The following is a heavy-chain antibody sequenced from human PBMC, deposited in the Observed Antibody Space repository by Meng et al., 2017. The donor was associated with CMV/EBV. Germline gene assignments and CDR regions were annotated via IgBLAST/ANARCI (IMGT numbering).Heavy chain of an antibody. CDR1: GGSFSGYY. CDR2: INHSGST. CDR3: ARANLYYDFWSGKRLYYYGMDV. Sequence: SETLSLTCAVYGGSFSGYYWSWIRQPPGKGLEWSGEINHSGSTNYNPSLKSRVTISVDTSKNQFSLKLSSVTAADTAVYYCARANLYYDFWSGKRLYYYGMDVWGQGTTVTVSS. V-gene: IGHV4-34*01. D-gene: IGHD3-3*01. J-gene: IGHJ6*02.